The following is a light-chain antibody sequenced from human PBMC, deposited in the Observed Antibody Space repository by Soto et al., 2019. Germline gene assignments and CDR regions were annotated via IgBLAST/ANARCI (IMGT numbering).Light chain of an antibody. J-gene: IGLJ1*01. Sequence: QSVLTQPPSVAGAPGQRVTISCTGSSSNIGAGYDVHWYQQLPGTAPKLLIYCNSNRTSGVPDRFSGSKSGTSASLATTGLQAEDEADYYCQSYDSSLSGNYVFGTGTKVTVL. CDR1: SSNIGAGYD. CDR3: QSYDSSLSGNYV. CDR2: CNS. V-gene: IGLV1-40*01.